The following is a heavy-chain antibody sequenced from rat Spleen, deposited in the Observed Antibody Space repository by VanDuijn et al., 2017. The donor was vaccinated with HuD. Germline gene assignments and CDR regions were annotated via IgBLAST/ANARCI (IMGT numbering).Heavy chain of an antibody. D-gene: IGHD1-10*01. J-gene: IGHJ4*01. V-gene: IGHV5-29*01. CDR3: ARWPYNNLYVMDA. CDR2: ISYDGSST. CDR1: GFTFSDYY. Sequence: EVQLVESDGGLVQPGRSLKVSCAASGFTFSDYYMTWVRQAPTKGLEWVATISYDGSSTYYPDSVKGRFTISRDNAKSTLYLQMDSLRSEDTATYYCARWPYNNLYVMDAWGQGASVTVSS.